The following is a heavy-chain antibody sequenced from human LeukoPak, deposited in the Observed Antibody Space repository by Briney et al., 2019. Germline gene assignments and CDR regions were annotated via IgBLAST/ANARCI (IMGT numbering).Heavy chain of an antibody. V-gene: IGHV4-4*02. CDR3: ARRTDYFYYYMDV. CDR2: IFHTGST. Sequence: PSETLSLTCAVSGGSMSSSNWWSWVRRPPGKGLEWIGEIFHTGSTNYNPSLKSRVTISIDKSKNQFSLKLNSVTAADTALYYCARRTDYFYYYMDVWGKGTTVTVSS. CDR1: GGSMSSSNW. J-gene: IGHJ6*03. D-gene: IGHD3/OR15-3a*01.